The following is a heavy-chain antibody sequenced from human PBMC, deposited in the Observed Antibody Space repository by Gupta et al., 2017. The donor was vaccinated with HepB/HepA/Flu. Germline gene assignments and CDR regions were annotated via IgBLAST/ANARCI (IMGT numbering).Heavy chain of an antibody. CDR2: INPNRGDT. J-gene: IGHJ4*02. D-gene: IGHD6-13*01. CDR1: GYTFTSYY. V-gene: IGHV1-2*02. CDR3: ARFSSRWYFFDQ. Sequence: QVQLVQSGADVKKPGASVRVSCKASGYTFTSYYMHWVRQAPGQGLEWMGWINPNRGDTKYTQKFQGRVKMTRDTSINTAYMELSRLTSDDTAVYDCARFSSRWYFFDQWGQGTLVTVSS.